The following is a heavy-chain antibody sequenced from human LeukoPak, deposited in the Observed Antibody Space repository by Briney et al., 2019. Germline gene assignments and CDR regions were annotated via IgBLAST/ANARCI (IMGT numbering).Heavy chain of an antibody. J-gene: IGHJ4*02. V-gene: IGHV1-2*02. CDR2: INPNSGGT. CDR1: GYTFTGYY. D-gene: IGHD6-19*01. CDR3: AREVGGSGWYHTFDY. Sequence: VASVKVSCKASGYTFTGYYMHWVRQAPGQGLEWMGWINPNSGGTNYAQKFQGRVTMTRDTSISTAYMELSRLRSDDTAVYYCAREVGGSGWYHTFDYWGQGTLVTVSS.